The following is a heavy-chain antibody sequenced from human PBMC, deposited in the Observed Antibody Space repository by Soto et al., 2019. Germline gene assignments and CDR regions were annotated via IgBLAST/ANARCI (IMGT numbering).Heavy chain of an antibody. CDR3: ARDRPLRYYDSSGYYAGPIDY. V-gene: IGHV3-21*01. Sequence: PGGSLRLSCAASGFTFSSYSMNWVRQAPGKGLEWVSSISSSSSYIYYADSVKGRFTISRDNAKNSLYLQMNSLRAEDTAVYYCARDRPLRYYDSSGYYAGPIDYWGQGTLVTVSS. CDR1: GFTFSSYS. J-gene: IGHJ4*02. CDR2: ISSSSSYI. D-gene: IGHD3-22*01.